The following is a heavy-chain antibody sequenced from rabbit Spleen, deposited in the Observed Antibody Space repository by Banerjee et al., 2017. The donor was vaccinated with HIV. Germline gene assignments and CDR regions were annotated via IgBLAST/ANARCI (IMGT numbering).Heavy chain of an antibody. V-gene: IGHV1S7*01. Sequence: HLKESGGGLVQPGGSLKLSCKASGFTLSSYYMNWVRQAPGKGLEWIGYIDPVFGITYYANWVNGRFSISRENAQNTVFLQMTSLTAADTATYFCARDLVGVIGWNFILWGQGTLVTVS. J-gene: IGHJ4*01. D-gene: IGHD1-1*01. CDR1: GFTLSSYY. CDR3: ARDLVGVIGWNFIL. CDR2: IDPVFGIT.